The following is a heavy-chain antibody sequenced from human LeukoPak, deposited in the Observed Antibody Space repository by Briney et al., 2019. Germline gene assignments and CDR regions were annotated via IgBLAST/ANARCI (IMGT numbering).Heavy chain of an antibody. V-gene: IGHV3-48*03. CDR1: GFTFSSYE. D-gene: IGHD3-10*02. J-gene: IGHJ6*04. Sequence: GGSLRLSCAASGFTFSSYEMNWVRQAPGKGLEWVSYISSSGSTIYYANSVKGRFTISRDNAKNSLYLQMNSLRAEDTAVYYCAELGITMIGGVWGKGTTVTTSS. CDR3: AELGITMIGGV. CDR2: ISSSGSTI.